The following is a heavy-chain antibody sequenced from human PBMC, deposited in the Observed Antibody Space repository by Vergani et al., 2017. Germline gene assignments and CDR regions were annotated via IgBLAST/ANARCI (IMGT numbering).Heavy chain of an antibody. CDR3: VRRNNVVRETDYFDY. Sequence: VQLLESGGGLVQPGGSLRLSCGASGFTFSSYAMTWIRQPPGRGLQWIGHIFQSGSPDYNASLKSRVNISLDKSKNHFSLSLSSVTAADTAVYYCVRRNNVVRETDYFDYWGQGILVTVSS. D-gene: IGHD3-10*01. J-gene: IGHJ4*02. CDR1: GFTFSSYAM. V-gene: IGHV4-59*12. CDR2: IFQSGSP.